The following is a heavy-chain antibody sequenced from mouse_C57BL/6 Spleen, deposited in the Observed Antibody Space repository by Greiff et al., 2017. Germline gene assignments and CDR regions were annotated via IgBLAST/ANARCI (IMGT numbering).Heavy chain of an antibody. CDR3: TRGDYSNYVLDMDY. Sequence: EVKVEESGEGLVKPGGSLKLSCAASGFTFSSYAMSWVRQTPEKRLEWVAYISSGGDYIYYAATVKGRFTISRDNARNTLYLQMSSLKSEDTAMYYCTRGDYSNYVLDMDYWGQGTSVTVSS. J-gene: IGHJ4*01. D-gene: IGHD2-5*01. CDR1: GFTFSSYA. V-gene: IGHV5-9-1*02. CDR2: ISSGGDYI.